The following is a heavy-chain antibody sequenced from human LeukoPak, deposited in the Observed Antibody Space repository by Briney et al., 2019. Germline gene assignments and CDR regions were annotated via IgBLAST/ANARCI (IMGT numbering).Heavy chain of an antibody. J-gene: IGHJ4*02. CDR1: GYTFNSFD. CDR3: ARDDRIVTPTIDDY. D-gene: IGHD1-26*01. Sequence: GASVKVSCKASGYTFNSFDINWVRQAPGQGLEWMGWINTYNGDTNYAQNLQGRVTTTTDTSTSTAYMELRSLRSDNTAVYYCARDDRIVTPTIDDYWGQGTLVTVSS. CDR2: INTYNGDT. V-gene: IGHV1-18*01.